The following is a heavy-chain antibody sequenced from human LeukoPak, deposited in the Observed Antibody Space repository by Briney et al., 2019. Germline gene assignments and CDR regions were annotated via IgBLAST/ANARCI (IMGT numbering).Heavy chain of an antibody. CDR3: ARRALRYFDWSLGEDYFDY. D-gene: IGHD3-9*01. CDR2: ISSNGGST. V-gene: IGHV3-64*01. Sequence: PGGSLRLSCAASGFTFSSYAMHWVRQAPGKGLEYVSAISSNGGSTYYASSVKGRFTISRDNSKNTLYLQMGSLRAEDMAVYYCARRALRYFDWSLGEDYFDYWGQGTLVTVSS. CDR1: GFTFSSYA. J-gene: IGHJ4*02.